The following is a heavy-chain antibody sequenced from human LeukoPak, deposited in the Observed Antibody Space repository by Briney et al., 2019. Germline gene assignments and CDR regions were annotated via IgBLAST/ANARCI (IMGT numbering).Heavy chain of an antibody. J-gene: IGHJ4*02. CDR3: ARYGADSYDYVWGSYRYHFDY. D-gene: IGHD3-16*02. V-gene: IGHV3-11*01. CDR2: ISSSGGAI. CDR1: GFTFSYYY. Sequence: PGGSLRLSCAASGFTFSYYYMSWIRQATGKGLEWVSYISSSGGAIYYAESLKGRFTISRDNAKNSLYLQMNSLRAEDTAVYYCARYGADSYDYVWGSYRYHFDYWGQGTLVTVSS.